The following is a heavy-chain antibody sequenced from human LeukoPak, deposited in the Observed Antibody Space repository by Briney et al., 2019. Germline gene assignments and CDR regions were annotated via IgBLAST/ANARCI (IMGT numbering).Heavy chain of an antibody. CDR1: GFTFSSYA. J-gene: IGHJ4*02. CDR2: ISGSGGNT. V-gene: IGHV3-23*01. Sequence: PGGSLRLSCAASGFTFSSYAMSWVRQAPGKGLEWASGISGSGGNTYYTDSVKGRFTISRDNSKNTLYLQMNSLRAEDTAVYYCAKGPRVVLLAAYYWGQGTLVTVSS. D-gene: IGHD2-15*01. CDR3: AKGPRVVLLAAYY.